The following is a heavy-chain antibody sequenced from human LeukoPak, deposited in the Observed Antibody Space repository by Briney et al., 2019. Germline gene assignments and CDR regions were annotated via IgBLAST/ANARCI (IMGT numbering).Heavy chain of an antibody. V-gene: IGHV3-74*01. CDR3: ARDSGDCSGGNCYHDAFDI. J-gene: IGHJ3*02. CDR1: GFTLSRYW. D-gene: IGHD2-15*01. Sequence: GGSLRLSCATSGFTLSRYWMHWVRQVPGKGLEWLSRINNDGVSTSYADSVKGRFTFSRDNSKNTLYLQMNSLRADDTAVYYCARDSGDCSGGNCYHDAFDIWGQGTLVTVSS. CDR2: INNDGVST.